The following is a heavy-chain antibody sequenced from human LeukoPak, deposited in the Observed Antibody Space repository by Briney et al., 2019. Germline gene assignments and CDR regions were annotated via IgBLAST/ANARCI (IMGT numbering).Heavy chain of an antibody. CDR2: INTNTGNP. CDR1: GYTFTSYA. V-gene: IGHV7-4-1*02. D-gene: IGHD3-3*01. CDR3: ARDRGLTIFGVVILGWFDP. J-gene: IGHJ5*02. Sequence: ASVKVSCKASGYTFTSYAMNWVRQAPGQGLEWMGWINTNTGNPTYAQGFTGRFVFSLDTSVSTAYLQISSLKAEDTAVYYCARDRGLTIFGVVILGWFDPWGQGTLVTVSS.